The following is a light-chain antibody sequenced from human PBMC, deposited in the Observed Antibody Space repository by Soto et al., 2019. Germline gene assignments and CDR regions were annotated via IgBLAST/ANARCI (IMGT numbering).Light chain of an antibody. CDR1: QSFSSD. V-gene: IGKV3-11*01. Sequence: EIVFTQSPATLSLSPGEKATPSCRASQSFSSDLGLYQQKPGQAPRLLIYDASNRATGIPARFSGSGSGTDFTLTISSLEPEDFAVYYCQHRSNWPPAYIFGQGTKVDIK. J-gene: IGKJ2*01. CDR3: QHRSNWPPAYI. CDR2: DAS.